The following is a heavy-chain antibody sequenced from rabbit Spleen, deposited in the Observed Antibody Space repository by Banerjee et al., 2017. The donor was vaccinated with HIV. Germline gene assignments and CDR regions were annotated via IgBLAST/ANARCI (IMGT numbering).Heavy chain of an antibody. J-gene: IGHJ4*01. CDR3: ARGPNDGGGIPDYLDL. V-gene: IGHV1S40*01. D-gene: IGHD7-1*01. Sequence: QSLEESGGDLVRPEGSLKLSCTASGFSFSNSYYICWVRQAPGKGLEWIGCIKTGSGNTYYASWAKGRFTGSKTSSTMVTLQMTSLTAADTATYFCARGPNDGGGIPDYLDLWGPGTLVTVS. CDR2: IKTGSGNT. CDR1: GFSFSNSYY.